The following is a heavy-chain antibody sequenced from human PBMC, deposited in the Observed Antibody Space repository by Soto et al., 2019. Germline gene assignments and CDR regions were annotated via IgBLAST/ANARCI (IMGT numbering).Heavy chain of an antibody. Sequence: QLQLQVSGPGLVKPSETLSLTCTISGDSISGGKFYWGWIRQTPAKGLEWICSFYFESNKYYNPSIKSRCTLSFDAPKTRFSLRLKSVTVADTSVYYCAGSPDETPHNRRWFRFHPWGQATLLIVSS. J-gene: IGHJ5*02. V-gene: IGHV4-39*01. CDR3: AGSPDETPHNRRWFRFHP. D-gene: IGHD2-15*01. CDR2: FYFESNK. CDR1: GDSISGGKFY.